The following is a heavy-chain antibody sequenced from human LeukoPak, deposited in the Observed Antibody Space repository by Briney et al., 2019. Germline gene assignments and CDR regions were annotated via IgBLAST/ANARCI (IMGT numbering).Heavy chain of an antibody. J-gene: IGHJ4*02. CDR3: VRVKGTDFDF. Sequence: GGSLRLSCAASGFPFSSYSMNWIRQAPGKGLEWVAYISASGRNIYYLDSVKGRFTVSRDNAMNSLFLQMDRPRAEDTAVYYCVRVKGTDFDFWGQGTLVTVSS. D-gene: IGHD1-1*01. CDR2: ISASGRNI. V-gene: IGHV3-48*01. CDR1: GFPFSSYS.